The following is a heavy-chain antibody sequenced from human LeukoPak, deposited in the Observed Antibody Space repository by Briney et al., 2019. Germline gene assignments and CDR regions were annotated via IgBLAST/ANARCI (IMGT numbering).Heavy chain of an antibody. J-gene: IGHJ1*01. Sequence: GGSLRLSCAASGFTFSSYEMNWVRQAPGKGLEWVSYMSSSGTKIYYADSVKGRFTISRDNAKNSLYLQMNSLRVEDTGVYYCARALDLQHWGQGTLVTVSS. CDR2: MSSSGTKI. CDR3: ARALDLQH. CDR1: GFTFSSYE. V-gene: IGHV3-48*03.